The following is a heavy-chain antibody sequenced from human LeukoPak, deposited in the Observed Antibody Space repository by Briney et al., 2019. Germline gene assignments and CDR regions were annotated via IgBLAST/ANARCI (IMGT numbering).Heavy chain of an antibody. D-gene: IGHD5-18*01. CDR2: IYYSRST. J-gene: IGHJ5*02. Sequence: PSETLSLTCSVSGGSISSSSYYWGWIRQPPGEGLEWIGNIYYSRSTYYNPSLKSRVTISVDTSKNQFSLKLSSVTAADTAVYYCARRPGGNTYGYWFDPWGQGTLVTVSS. CDR3: ARRPGGNTYGYWFDP. V-gene: IGHV4-39*01. CDR1: GGSISSSSYY.